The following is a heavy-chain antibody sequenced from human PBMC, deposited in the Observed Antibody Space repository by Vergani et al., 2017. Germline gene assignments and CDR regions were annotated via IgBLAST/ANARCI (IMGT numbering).Heavy chain of an antibody. V-gene: IGHV3-21*01. CDR2: ISSSSSYI. J-gene: IGHJ1*01. CDR1: GFTFSSYS. CDR3: ASFSSSWYASAEYFQH. Sequence: EVQLLESGGGLVKPGGSLRLSCAASGFTFSSYSMNWVRQAPGKGLEWVSSISSSSSYIYYADSVKGRFTISRDNAKNSLYLQMNSLRAEDTAVYYCASFSSSWYASAEYFQHWGQGTLVTVSS. D-gene: IGHD6-13*01.